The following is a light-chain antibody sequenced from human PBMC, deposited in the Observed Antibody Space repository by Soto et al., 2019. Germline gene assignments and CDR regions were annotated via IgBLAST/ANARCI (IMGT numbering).Light chain of an antibody. J-gene: IGKJ1*01. CDR3: QQYGGSPQT. V-gene: IGKV3-20*01. Sequence: EIVLTQSPGTLALSPGEGATLSCRASQSVSKYLAWYQQKPGQAPRLLIYGVSSRATGIPDRFSGSGSGTDFTLTISRLETEDFAVYYCQQYGGSPQTFGQATKVEIK. CDR1: QSVSKY. CDR2: GVS.